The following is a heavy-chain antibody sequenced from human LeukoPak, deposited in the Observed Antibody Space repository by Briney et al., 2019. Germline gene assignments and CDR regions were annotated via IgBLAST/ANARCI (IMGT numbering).Heavy chain of an antibody. Sequence: GGSLRLSCAASGFTFSSYGMHWVRQVPGKGLVWVSRISPGGSSTAYADSVKGRFTISRDNAKNTLYLQMDSLRAEDTAIYYCARSNQADDYWGQGTLVTVSS. V-gene: IGHV3-74*01. J-gene: IGHJ4*02. CDR3: ARSNQADDY. CDR2: ISPGGSST. D-gene: IGHD1-14*01. CDR1: GFTFSSYG.